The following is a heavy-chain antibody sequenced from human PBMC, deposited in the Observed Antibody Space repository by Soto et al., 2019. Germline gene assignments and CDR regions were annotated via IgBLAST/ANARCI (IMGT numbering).Heavy chain of an antibody. CDR1: GGTFSSYA. J-gene: IGHJ6*02. D-gene: IGHD3-3*01. CDR2: IIPIFGTA. CDR3: ASGRIEWSIPNYYYYGMDV. Sequence: SVKVSCKASGGTFSSYAISWVRQAPGQGLEWMGGIIPIFGTANYAQKFQGRVTITADESTSTAYMELSSLRSEDTAVYYCASGRIEWSIPNYYYYGMDVWGQGTTVTVSS. V-gene: IGHV1-69*13.